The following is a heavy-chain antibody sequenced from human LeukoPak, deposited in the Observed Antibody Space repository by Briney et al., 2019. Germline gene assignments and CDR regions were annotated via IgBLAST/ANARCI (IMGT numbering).Heavy chain of an antibody. V-gene: IGHV4-39*07. CDR1: GGSISSSSYY. J-gene: IGHJ6*03. Sequence: KASETLSLTCTVSGGSISSSSYYWGWIRQPPGKGLEWIGSIYYSGSTYYNPSLKSRVTISVDTSKNQFSLKLSSVTAADTAVYYCARKRDGSGSYLNYYYYYYMDVWGKGTTVTVSS. CDR2: IYYSGST. CDR3: ARKRDGSGSYLNYYYYYYMDV. D-gene: IGHD3-10*01.